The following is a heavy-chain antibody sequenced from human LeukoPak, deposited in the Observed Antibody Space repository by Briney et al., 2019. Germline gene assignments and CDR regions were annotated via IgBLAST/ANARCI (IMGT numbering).Heavy chain of an antibody. D-gene: IGHD3-3*01. CDR2: INHSGST. J-gene: IGHJ5*02. CDR3: ARGGYDFWSGPRGWFDP. V-gene: IGHV4-34*01. Sequence: SETLSLTCAVYGGSFSGYYWSWIRQPPGKGLEWIGEINHSGSTNYNPSLKSRVTISVDTSKNQFSLKLSSVTAADTAVYYCARGGYDFWSGPRGWFDPWGQGTLVTGSS. CDR1: GGSFSGYY.